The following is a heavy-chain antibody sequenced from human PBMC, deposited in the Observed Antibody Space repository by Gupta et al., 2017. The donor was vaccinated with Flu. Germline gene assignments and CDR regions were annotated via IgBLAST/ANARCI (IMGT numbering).Heavy chain of an antibody. CDR1: GFTFRSYA. V-gene: IGHV3-21*01. CDR3: AREWPRVSSPDS. D-gene: IGHD6-13*01. CDR2: ISSSSTYI. J-gene: IGHJ4*02. Sequence: EVQLVESGGGLVKPGGSLRLSCAASGFTFRSYAMNWVRQAPGKGLEWVSSISSSSTYIYYADSVRGRFTISRDNAKNSLYLQMNSLRAEDTAVYYCAREWPRVSSPDSWGQGTLVTVSS.